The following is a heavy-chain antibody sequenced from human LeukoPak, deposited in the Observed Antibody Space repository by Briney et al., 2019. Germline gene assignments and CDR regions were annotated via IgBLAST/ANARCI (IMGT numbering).Heavy chain of an antibody. J-gene: IGHJ4*02. CDR1: GFTFSSYW. Sequence: PGGSLRLSCAASGFTFSSYWMSWVRQAPGKGLEWVSNIKQDGSEKYYVDSVMGRFTISRDNAKNSLYLQMNSLRAEDTAVYYCARDRAAGKWNRYYFDYWGQGTLVTVSS. D-gene: IGHD6-13*01. V-gene: IGHV3-7*01. CDR2: IKQDGSEK. CDR3: ARDRAAGKWNRYYFDY.